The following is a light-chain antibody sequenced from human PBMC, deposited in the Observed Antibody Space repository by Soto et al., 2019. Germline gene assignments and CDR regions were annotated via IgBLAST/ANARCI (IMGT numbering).Light chain of an antibody. Sequence: EIVLTQSPGTLSLSPGERATLSCRASQSVSSSDLAWYQQKPGQAPRLLIYGASSRATAITDRFSGSGSGTDFTLTISRLEPEDFAVYYCQQYGSSPGTFGQGTKVEIK. CDR2: GAS. V-gene: IGKV3-20*01. CDR1: QSVSSSD. J-gene: IGKJ1*01. CDR3: QQYGSSPGT.